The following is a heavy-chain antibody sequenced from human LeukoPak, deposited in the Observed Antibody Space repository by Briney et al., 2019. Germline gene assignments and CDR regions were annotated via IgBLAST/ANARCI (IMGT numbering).Heavy chain of an antibody. CDR1: GYTFTGYY. J-gene: IGHJ4*02. V-gene: IGHV1-2*02. D-gene: IGHD6-19*01. Sequence: ASVKVSCKASGYTFTGYYMHWVRQAPGQGLEWMGWINPNSGGTNYAQKFQGRVTMTRDTSISTAYMELSRLRSDDAAVYYCARRGSSGWYGLDYWGQGTLVTVSS. CDR3: ARRGSSGWYGLDY. CDR2: INPNSGGT.